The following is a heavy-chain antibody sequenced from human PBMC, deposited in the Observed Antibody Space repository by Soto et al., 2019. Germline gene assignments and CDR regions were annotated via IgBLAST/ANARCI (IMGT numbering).Heavy chain of an antibody. CDR1: GGSISSYY. CDR2: SHYSGST. V-gene: IGHV4-59*01. J-gene: IGHJ5*02. CDR3: ARESSGSYLYNWFDP. Sequence: PETLSLTCTVSGGSISSYYWSWIRQPPGKGLEWIGYSHYSGSTNYNTSLKRRVTISVDTSKHQFSLKLSSVTAADTAVYYCARESSGSYLYNWFDPWGQGTLVTVSS. D-gene: IGHD1-26*01.